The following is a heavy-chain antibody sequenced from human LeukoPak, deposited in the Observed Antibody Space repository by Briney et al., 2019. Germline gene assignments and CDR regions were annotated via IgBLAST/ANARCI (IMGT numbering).Heavy chain of an antibody. CDR2: IYYSGRT. J-gene: IGHJ6*02. CDR3: ARHSTRAYGMDV. CDR1: GGSSSGYY. V-gene: IGHV4-34*01. D-gene: IGHD6-13*01. Sequence: PSETLSLTCAVYGGSSSGYYWSWIRQPPGKGLEWIGSIYYSGRTYYNPSLKSRVTISVDTSKNQFSLKLSSVTAADTAVYYCARHSTRAYGMDVWGQGTTVTASS.